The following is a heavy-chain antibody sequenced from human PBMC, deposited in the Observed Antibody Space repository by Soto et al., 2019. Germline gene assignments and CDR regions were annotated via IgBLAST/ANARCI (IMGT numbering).Heavy chain of an antibody. Sequence: SEPLSLTCPFSGDSIRNYSWTGIRQPPGKGPGWIGYIYYSGTTNYNPSLKSRVTMSVDTSKNQFSLKLSAVTAADTAVSYCAVDRSGYYYFDYWGQGALVTVSS. CDR3: AVDRSGYYYFDY. CDR2: IYYSGTT. D-gene: IGHD3-22*01. J-gene: IGHJ4*02. CDR1: GDSIRNYS. V-gene: IGHV4-59*01.